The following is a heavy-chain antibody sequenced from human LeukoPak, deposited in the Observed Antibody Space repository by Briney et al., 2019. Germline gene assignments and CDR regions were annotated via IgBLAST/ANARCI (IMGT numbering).Heavy chain of an antibody. CDR3: AREKIGYYDGSGRGWFDP. Sequence: NTSETLSLTCAVYGGSFSGYYWSWIRQPPGKGLEWIGEINHSGSTNYNPSLKSRVTISVDTSKNQFSLKLSSVTAADTAVYYCAREKIGYYDGSGRGWFDPWGQGTLVTVSS. CDR1: GGSFSGYY. V-gene: IGHV4-34*01. J-gene: IGHJ5*02. CDR2: INHSGST. D-gene: IGHD3-22*01.